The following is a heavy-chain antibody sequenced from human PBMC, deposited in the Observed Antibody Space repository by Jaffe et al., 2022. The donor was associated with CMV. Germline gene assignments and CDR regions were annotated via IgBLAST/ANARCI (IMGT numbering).Heavy chain of an antibody. J-gene: IGHJ3*02. CDR3: ARGVGLSSSPGSDAFDI. Sequence: QVQLVQSGAEVKKPGASVKVSCKASGYTFTSYAMHWVRQAPGQRLEWMGWINAGNGNTKYSQKFQGRVTITRDTSASTAYMELSSLRSEDTAVYYCARGVGLSSSPGSDAFDIWGQGTMVTVSS. CDR2: INAGNGNT. D-gene: IGHD6-13*01. CDR1: GYTFTSYA. V-gene: IGHV1-3*01.